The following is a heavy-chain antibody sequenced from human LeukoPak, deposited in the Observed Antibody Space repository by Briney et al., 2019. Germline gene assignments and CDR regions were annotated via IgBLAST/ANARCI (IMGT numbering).Heavy chain of an antibody. D-gene: IGHD4-17*01. CDR1: GYPLINYD. CDR2: INPHSGRT. Sequence: ASVKVSCKASGYPLINYDINWVRQATGQGLEWMGWINPHSGRTGYAQNFQGRVTMTRDTSISTAYMELSSLRSEDTAVYYCARLSSHYGDYKVDPWGQGTLVTVSS. V-gene: IGHV1-8*01. CDR3: ARLSSHYGDYKVDP. J-gene: IGHJ5*02.